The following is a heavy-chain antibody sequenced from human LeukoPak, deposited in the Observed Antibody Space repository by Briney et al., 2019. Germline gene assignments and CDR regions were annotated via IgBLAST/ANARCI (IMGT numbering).Heavy chain of an antibody. CDR3: ARDLTSAIAVAGYYYYYGMDV. J-gene: IGHJ6*02. V-gene: IGHV1-24*01. CDR1: GYTLTELS. D-gene: IGHD6-19*01. CDR2: FDPEDGET. Sequence: ASVKVSCKVSGYTLTELSMHWVRQAPGKGLEWMGGFDPEDGETIYAQKFQGRVTMIEDTSTDTAYMELSSLRSEDTAVYYCARDLTSAIAVAGYYYYYGMDVWGQGTTVTVSS.